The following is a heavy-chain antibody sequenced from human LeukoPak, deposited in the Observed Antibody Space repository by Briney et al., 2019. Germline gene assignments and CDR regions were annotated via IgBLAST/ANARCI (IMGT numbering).Heavy chain of an antibody. CDR2: IYSGGST. D-gene: IGHD4-17*01. CDR1: GFTVSSNY. V-gene: IGHV3-53*01. CDR3: VKATAPKVTTLLGGY. Sequence: GGSLRLSCAASGFTVSSNYMSWVRQAPGKGLEWVSVIYSGGSTYYADSVKGRFTISRDNSKNTLYLQMNSLRAEDTAVYYCVKATAPKVTTLLGGYWGQGTLVTVSS. J-gene: IGHJ4*02.